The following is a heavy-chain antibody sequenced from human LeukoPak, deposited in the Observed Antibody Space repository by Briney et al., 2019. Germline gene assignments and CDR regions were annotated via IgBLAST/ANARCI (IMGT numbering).Heavy chain of an antibody. D-gene: IGHD1-7*01. J-gene: IGHJ4*02. CDR2: IHYSGST. CDR3: ARDGMSGTPEFDY. Sequence: PSETLSLTCTVSGGSISSYYWSWIRQPPGKGLEWIGYIHYSGSTKYHPSLESRVTMSVDTSRNQFSLKLTSVTAADTAIYYCARDGMSGTPEFDYWGQGILVTV. CDR1: GGSISSYY. V-gene: IGHV4-59*01.